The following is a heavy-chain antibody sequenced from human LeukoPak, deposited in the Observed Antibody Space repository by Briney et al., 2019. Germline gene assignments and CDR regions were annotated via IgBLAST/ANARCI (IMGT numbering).Heavy chain of an antibody. CDR3: ARGAGRWLRYSPFDY. CDR2: INHSGST. V-gene: IGHV4-34*01. J-gene: IGHJ4*02. Sequence: SETLSLTCAVYGGSFSGYYWSWIRHPPGQGLEWIGEINHSGSTNYNPSFKSRVTISVDTSKNQFSMKLSSVTAADTAVYYCARGAGRWLRYSPFDYWGQGTLVTVSS. CDR1: GGSFSGYY. D-gene: IGHD5-24*01.